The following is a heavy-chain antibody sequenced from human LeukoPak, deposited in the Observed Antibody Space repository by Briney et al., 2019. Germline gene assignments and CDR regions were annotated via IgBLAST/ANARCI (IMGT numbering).Heavy chain of an antibody. CDR1: GGSVSGYF. CDR2: ISYSGIT. Sequence: SETLSLTCTVSGGSVSGYFWSWIRRPPGKGLEWIGYISYSGITNYNPSLKSRVSISVDTSKNQFSLKLSSVTAADTAVYYCARNDCSSTSCQFGDAFDIWGQGAMVTVSS. CDR3: ARNDCSSTSCQFGDAFDI. V-gene: IGHV4-59*02. J-gene: IGHJ3*02. D-gene: IGHD2-2*01.